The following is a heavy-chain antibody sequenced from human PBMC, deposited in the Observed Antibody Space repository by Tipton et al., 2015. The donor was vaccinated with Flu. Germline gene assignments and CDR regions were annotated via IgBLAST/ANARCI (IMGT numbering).Heavy chain of an antibody. J-gene: IGHJ6*02. D-gene: IGHD5-18*01. CDR2: IIPLFHTS. CDR1: GVTFSNYA. Sequence: QLVQSGAEVKKPGSSVKVSCKASGVTFSNYAISWVRQPPGQGLEWVGGIIPLFHTSNYAQKFQGRVTITADASTSTAYMELSSLRSEDTAVYYCARDHGYTYATYNYYHYGMDVWGQGTPVTVSS. CDR3: ARDHGYTYATYNYYHYGMDV. V-gene: IGHV1-69*01.